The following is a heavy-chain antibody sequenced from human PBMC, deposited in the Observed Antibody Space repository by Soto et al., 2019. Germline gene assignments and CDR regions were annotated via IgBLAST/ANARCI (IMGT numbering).Heavy chain of an antibody. D-gene: IGHD6-13*01. V-gene: IGHV3-33*01. CDR3: PRDAQQLANYGKHV. CDR2: LWAGGNYA. J-gene: IGHJ6*02. CDR1: GFNFNDHG. Sequence: QVRLVESGGNVVQPGRSLRLSCATSGFNFNDHGMHWVRQAPGKGLEWVAHLWAGGNYAYYAYSVKGRFTISSDQSTNPLYLKRTSLGAEDTAVYYGPRDAQQLANYGKHVWGQGNRVHVS.